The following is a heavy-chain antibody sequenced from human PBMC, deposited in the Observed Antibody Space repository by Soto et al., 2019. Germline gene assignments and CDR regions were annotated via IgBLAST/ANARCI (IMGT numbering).Heavy chain of an antibody. CDR2: IYYSGST. V-gene: IGHV4-31*03. J-gene: IGHJ5*02. D-gene: IGHD3-10*01. Sequence: QVQLQESGPGLVKPSQTLSLTCTVSGGSISSGGYYWSWIRQHPGKGLEWIGYIYYSGSTYYNPSLKSRVTISVDTSKNQFSLKLSSVTAADTAVYYCARESALFGKYLKNWFDPWGQGTLVTVSS. CDR1: GGSISSGGYY. CDR3: ARESALFGKYLKNWFDP.